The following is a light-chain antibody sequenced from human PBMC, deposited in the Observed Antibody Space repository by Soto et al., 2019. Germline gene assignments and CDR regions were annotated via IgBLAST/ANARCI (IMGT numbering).Light chain of an antibody. V-gene: IGKV1-9*01. J-gene: IGKJ3*01. CDR2: SAS. CDR1: QGISRY. CDR3: QQLKSSPFT. Sequence: SQLTQSPSSLSASIGDRVTIACRASQGISRYLAWYQHKPGKAPQLLIYSASTLQSGVPSRFSGSGSGTDFTLTISSLQPEDFVTYYCQQLKSSPFTFGPGTKVDIK.